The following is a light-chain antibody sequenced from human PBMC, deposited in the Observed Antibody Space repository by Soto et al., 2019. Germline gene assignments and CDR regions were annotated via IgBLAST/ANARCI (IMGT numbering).Light chain of an antibody. CDR2: EVS. J-gene: IGLJ1*01. CDR3: SSYTSSRRV. Sequence: QSVLTQPASVSGSPGQSITISCTGTSSDVGGYNYVSWYQQHPGKAPKPMIYEVSNRPSGVSNRFSGSKSGNTASLTISGLLTEDEADYYCSSYTSSRRVFGTGTKVTVL. V-gene: IGLV2-14*01. CDR1: SSDVGGYNY.